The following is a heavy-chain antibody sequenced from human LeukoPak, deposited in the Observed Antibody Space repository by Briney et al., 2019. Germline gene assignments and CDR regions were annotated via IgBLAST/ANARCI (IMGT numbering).Heavy chain of an antibody. J-gene: IGHJ5*02. V-gene: IGHV1-18*01. D-gene: IGHD3-3*01. CDR1: GYTFTSYG. CDR3: ATLAGVVIEGRWFDP. Sequence: ASVKVSCKASGYTFTSYGISWVRQAPGQGLEWMGWISAYNGNTNYAQKFQGRVTMTTDTSTSTAYMELRSLRSEDTAVYYCATLAGVVIEGRWFDPWGQGTLVTVSS. CDR2: ISAYNGNT.